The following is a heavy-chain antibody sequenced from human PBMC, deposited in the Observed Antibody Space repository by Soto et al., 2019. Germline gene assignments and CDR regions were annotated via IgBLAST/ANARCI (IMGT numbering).Heavy chain of an antibody. D-gene: IGHD6-13*01. CDR3: ARGGGVAAAGGAFDI. CDR2: INHSGST. Sequence: SETLSLTCAVYGGSFSGYYWSWIRQPPGKGLEWIGEINHSGSTNYNPSLKSRVTISVDTSKNQFSLKLSSVTAADTAVYYCARGGGVAAAGGAFDIWGQGTMVTVSS. V-gene: IGHV4-34*01. CDR1: GGSFSGYY. J-gene: IGHJ3*02.